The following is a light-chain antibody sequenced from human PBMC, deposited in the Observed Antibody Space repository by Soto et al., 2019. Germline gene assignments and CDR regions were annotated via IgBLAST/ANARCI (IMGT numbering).Light chain of an antibody. V-gene: IGKV3D-15*01. J-gene: IGKJ5*01. CDR3: QQYDKWPPVT. CDR1: QSLESS. Sequence: DIVLTQSPATLSLSPGQRATLSCRASQSLESSLVCYQQKPGQAPRLLIYDASNRVTGIPARFSGSGSGTEFTLTIRSLQSDDSAVYYCQQYDKWPPVTFGQGTRLEIK. CDR2: DAS.